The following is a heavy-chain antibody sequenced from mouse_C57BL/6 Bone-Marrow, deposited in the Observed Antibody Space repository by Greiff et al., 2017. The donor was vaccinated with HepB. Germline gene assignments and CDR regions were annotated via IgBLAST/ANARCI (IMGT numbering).Heavy chain of an antibody. CDR2: ISNLAYSI. CDR3: ARAPPYYYGSSYHYAMDY. J-gene: IGHJ4*01. V-gene: IGHV5-15*01. CDR1: GFTFSDYG. D-gene: IGHD1-1*01. Sequence: EVQLQESGGGLVQPGGSLKLSCAASGFTFSDYGMAWVRQAPRKGPEWVAFISNLAYSIYYADTVTGRFTISRENAKNTLYLEMSSLRSEDTAMYYCARAPPYYYGSSYHYAMDYWGQGTSVTVSS.